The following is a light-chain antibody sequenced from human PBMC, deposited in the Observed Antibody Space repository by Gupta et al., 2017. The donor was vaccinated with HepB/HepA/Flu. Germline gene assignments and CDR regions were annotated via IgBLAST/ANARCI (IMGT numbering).Light chain of an antibody. J-gene: IGLJ1*01. CDR1: NSDVGRYNY. Sequence: QSALTQPRSVSGSPGQSLTISCTGTNSDVGRYNYVYWYQQHPDKAPKLMIYDVTKRPSGVPDRFSGSESGNTASLTISGRKAEDEADYYCSSYAGDYLFVFGTGTKVSVL. CDR3: SSYAGDYLFV. CDR2: DVT. V-gene: IGLV2-11*01.